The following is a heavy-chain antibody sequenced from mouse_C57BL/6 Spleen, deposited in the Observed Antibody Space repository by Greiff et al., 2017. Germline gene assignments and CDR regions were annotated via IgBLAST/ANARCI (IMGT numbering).Heavy chain of an antibody. CDR3: ERARGPNGNYIAY. D-gene: IGHD2-1*01. J-gene: IGHJ3*01. CDR1: GFTFTDYY. V-gene: IGHV7-3*01. CDR2: IRNKANGYTT. Sequence: EVQLVESGGGLVQPGGSLSLSCAASGFTFTDYYMSWVRQPPGKALEWLGFIRNKANGYTTEYSSSVKGRVTISRDYAQISLYLQMNSLRAEDSSTYYCERARGPNGNYIAYWGQGTLVTVSA.